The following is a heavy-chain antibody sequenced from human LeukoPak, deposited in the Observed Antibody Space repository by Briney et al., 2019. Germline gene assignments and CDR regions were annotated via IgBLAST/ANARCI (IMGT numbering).Heavy chain of an antibody. Sequence: GGSLRLSWAASGFSFSSYAMSWVRQAAGKGLEWVSGISGSDGSTYYADSVKGRFTISRDNSKNTLYLQMNSLRAEDMAVYYCAKDGGQGADYWGQGTLVTVSS. D-gene: IGHD3-16*01. CDR2: ISGSDGST. J-gene: IGHJ4*02. CDR1: GFSFSSYA. V-gene: IGHV3-23*01. CDR3: AKDGGQGADY.